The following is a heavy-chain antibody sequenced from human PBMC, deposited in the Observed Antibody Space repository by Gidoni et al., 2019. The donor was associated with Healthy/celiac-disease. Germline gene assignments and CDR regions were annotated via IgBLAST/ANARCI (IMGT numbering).Heavy chain of an antibody. CDR3: ARDGYPFWSGTDPVNY. J-gene: IGHJ4*02. CDR1: GFTFIRYS. V-gene: IGHV3-21*01. D-gene: IGHD3-3*01. Sequence: EVQLVESGGGLVKPGGPLRLSCAASGFTFIRYSMNWVRQAPGKGLEWVSSISSSSSYIYYADSVKGRFTISRDNAKNSLYLQMNSLRAEDTAVYYWARDGYPFWSGTDPVNYWGQGTLVTVSS. CDR2: ISSSSSYI.